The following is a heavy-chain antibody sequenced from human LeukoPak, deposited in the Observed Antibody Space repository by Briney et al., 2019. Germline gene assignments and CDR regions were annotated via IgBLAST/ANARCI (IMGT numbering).Heavy chain of an antibody. CDR1: GGTFSSHA. Sequence: ASVKVSCKASGGTFSSHAISWVRQAPGQGLEWMGGIIPIFGTANYAQKFQGRVTMTTDTSTSTAYMELRSLRSDDTAVYYCARGPGGRSGYYPLEDYYYYYYMDVWGKGTTVTVSS. J-gene: IGHJ6*03. CDR2: IIPIFGTA. CDR3: ARGPGGRSGYYPLEDYYYYYYMDV. D-gene: IGHD3-22*01. V-gene: IGHV1-69*05.